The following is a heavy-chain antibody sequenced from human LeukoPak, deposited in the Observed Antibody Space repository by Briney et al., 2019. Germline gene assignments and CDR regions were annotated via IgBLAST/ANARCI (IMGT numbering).Heavy chain of an antibody. D-gene: IGHD3-10*01. J-gene: IGHJ5*02. V-gene: IGHV3-74*01. CDR3: ARGRGPYGWFDP. CDR1: GFDLSAYW. CDR2: KSSDGSNT. Sequence: GGSLRLSCAASGFDLSAYWMHWVRQVPGKGLVWVSRKSSDGSNTNYADSVKGRFTVSRDNAKNTLYLQMNSLRVEDTAVYYCARGRGPYGWFDPWGQGTLVAVSS.